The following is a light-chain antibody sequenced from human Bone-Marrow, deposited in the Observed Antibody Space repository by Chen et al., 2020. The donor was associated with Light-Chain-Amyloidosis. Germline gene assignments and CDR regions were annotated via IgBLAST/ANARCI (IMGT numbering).Light chain of an antibody. CDR2: RDT. Sequence: SYELTQPPSVSVSPGQTARITCSGDDLPTKYAYWYQQKPGQAPVLVIHRDTERPSGISERFSVSRSGKTATLTISGVQAEDEADYHCQSADSSGTYEVIFGGGTKLTVL. J-gene: IGLJ2*01. V-gene: IGLV3-25*03. CDR3: QSADSSGTYEVI. CDR1: DLPTKY.